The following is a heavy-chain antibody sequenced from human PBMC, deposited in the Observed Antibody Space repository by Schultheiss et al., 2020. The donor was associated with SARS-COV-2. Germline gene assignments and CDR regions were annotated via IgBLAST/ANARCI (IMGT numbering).Heavy chain of an antibody. CDR1: GGTFSSYA. CDR3: AIRGGTVAFDI. Sequence: SVKVSCKASGGTFSSYAISWVRQAPGQGLEWMGGIIPIFGTANYAQKFQGRVTITADESTSTAYMELRSLRSDDTAVYYCAIRGGTVAFDIWGQGTMVTVSS. CDR2: IIPIFGTA. J-gene: IGHJ3*02. D-gene: IGHD3-10*01. V-gene: IGHV1-69*13.